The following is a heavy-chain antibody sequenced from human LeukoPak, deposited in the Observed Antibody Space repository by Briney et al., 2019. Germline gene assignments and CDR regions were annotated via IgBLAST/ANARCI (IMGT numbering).Heavy chain of an antibody. CDR2: IFSGGAT. V-gene: IGHV3-53*01. D-gene: IGHD5-18*01. J-gene: IGHJ6*02. CDR3: AREVGDTALNYFGIDV. Sequence: GGSLRLSCAASGFTFSSYAMYWVRQAPGKGLEWVSIIFSGGATYYADSVKGRFTISRENSKNTLYLQMTNLRVEDTAVYYCAREVGDTALNYFGIDVWGQGTTVIVS. CDR1: GFTFSSYA.